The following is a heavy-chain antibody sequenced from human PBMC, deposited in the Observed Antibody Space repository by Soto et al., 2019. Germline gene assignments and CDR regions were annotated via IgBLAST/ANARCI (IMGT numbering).Heavy chain of an antibody. D-gene: IGHD3-16*01. CDR1: GGTFSSYA. V-gene: IGHV1-69*13. CDR2: IIPIFGTA. J-gene: IGHJ6*02. Sequence: GASVKVSCKASGGTFSSYAISWVRQAPGKGLEWKGRIIPIFGTANYAQKFQGRVTITADESTSTAYMELSSLRSEDTAVYYFGITFGGVAGYYYYGMDVWGQGTTVTVSS. CDR3: GITFGGVAGYYYYGMDV.